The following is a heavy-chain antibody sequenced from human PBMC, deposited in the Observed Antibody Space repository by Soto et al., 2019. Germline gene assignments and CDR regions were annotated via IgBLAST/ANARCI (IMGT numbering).Heavy chain of an antibody. CDR3: ASDPTSSSWGNWYFDL. CDR1: GGSISSGDYY. Sequence: QVQLQESGPGLVKPSQTLSLTCTVSGGSISSGDYYWSWIRQPPGKGLEWIGYIYYSGSTYYNPSLKSRVTLAVDTSKTQFSLELSSVTAADTAVYYCASDPTSSSWGNWYFDLWGRGTLVTVSS. V-gene: IGHV4-30-4*01. D-gene: IGHD6-13*01. J-gene: IGHJ2*01. CDR2: IYYSGST.